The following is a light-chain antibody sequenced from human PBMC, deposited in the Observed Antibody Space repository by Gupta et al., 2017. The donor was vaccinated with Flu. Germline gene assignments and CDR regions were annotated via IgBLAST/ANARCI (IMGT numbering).Light chain of an antibody. CDR2: EVS. Sequence: QSALTPPASVSGSPGPSITISCTGTSSDVGGYNYVSWYQPHPGKAPKLMIYEVSNRPSGVANRFSGSKAGNTASLTISGLQEEDAADYYCSSYTSSSTWVFGGGTKLTVL. J-gene: IGLJ3*02. CDR1: SSDVGGYNY. CDR3: SSYTSSSTWV. V-gene: IGLV2-14*01.